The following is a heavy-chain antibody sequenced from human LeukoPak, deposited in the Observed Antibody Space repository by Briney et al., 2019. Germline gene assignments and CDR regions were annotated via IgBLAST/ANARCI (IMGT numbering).Heavy chain of an antibody. V-gene: IGHV4-34*01. J-gene: IGHJ5*02. CDR1: GGSFSGYY. CDR3: ARVGDWFDP. D-gene: IGHD3-10*01. Sequence: SETPSLTCAVYGGSFSGYYWSWIRQPPGKGLEWIGSIYYSGSTYYNPSLKSRVTISVDTSKNQFSLKLSSVTAADTAVYYCARVGDWFDPWGQGTLVTVSS. CDR2: IYYSGST.